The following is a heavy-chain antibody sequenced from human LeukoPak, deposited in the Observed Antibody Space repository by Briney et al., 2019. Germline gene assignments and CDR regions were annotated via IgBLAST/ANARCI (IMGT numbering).Heavy chain of an antibody. V-gene: IGHV3-7*03. CDR1: GFIFSGSW. D-gene: IGHD2-15*01. J-gene: IGHJ4*02. CDR2: IKKDGSEK. Sequence: GGSLRLSCTASGFIFSGSWMAWIRQAPGKGLEWVAIIKKDGSEKYYVDSMKGRFTISRDNAKTSLFLQMNSLRAEDTAIYYCTTETWYSAGHWGQGTLVTVSS. CDR3: TTETWYSAGH.